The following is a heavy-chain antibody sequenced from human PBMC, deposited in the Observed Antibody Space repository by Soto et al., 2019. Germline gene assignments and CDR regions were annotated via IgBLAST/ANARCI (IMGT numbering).Heavy chain of an antibody. V-gene: IGHV3-23*01. CDR1: GFTFNDYG. CDR3: AKVWIRCSAFHCFPAFNV. CDR2: VTGYDETA. D-gene: IGHD4-17*01. Sequence: VQLLESGGGLVQPGGSLRLSCAASGFTFNDYGLAWVRQGPGKGLEWVSSVTGYDETAYYADSVKGRFTISRDISQSTLFLEMTSLTDEDTATYFCAKVWIRCSAFHCFPAFNVWGQGTVVTVSA. J-gene: IGHJ3*01.